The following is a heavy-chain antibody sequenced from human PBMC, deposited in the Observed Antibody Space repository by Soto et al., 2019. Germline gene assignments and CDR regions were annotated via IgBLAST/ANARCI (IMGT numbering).Heavy chain of an antibody. CDR1: EFTFRSYW. D-gene: IGHD1-7*01. Sequence: EVQLVESGGDLVKPGGSLRLSCAASEFTFRSYWMHWVRQSPGKGLVWVSRISGDGSSTTYADSVRGRFTISRDNAKNTVYLQMDSLRAEDTAVYYCARSLPGTYGAFDLWGQGTMVTVSS. J-gene: IGHJ3*01. CDR2: ISGDGSST. V-gene: IGHV3-74*02. CDR3: ARSLPGTYGAFDL.